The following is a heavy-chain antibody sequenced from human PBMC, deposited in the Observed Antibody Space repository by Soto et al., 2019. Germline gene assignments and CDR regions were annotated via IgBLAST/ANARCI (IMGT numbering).Heavy chain of an antibody. J-gene: IGHJ4*02. CDR3: ASRNSSASLDY. CDR1: GGSFSGYY. CDR2: INHSGST. D-gene: IGHD5-18*01. Sequence: ASETLSLTCAVYGGSFSGYYWSWIRQPPGKGLEWIGEINHSGSTNYNPSLKSRVTISVDTSKNQFSLKLSSVTAADTAVYYCASRNSSASLDYWGQGTLVTVSS. V-gene: IGHV4-34*01.